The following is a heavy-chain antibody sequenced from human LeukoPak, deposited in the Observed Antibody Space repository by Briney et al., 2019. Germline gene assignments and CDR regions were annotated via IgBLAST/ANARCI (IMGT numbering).Heavy chain of an antibody. D-gene: IGHD4-17*01. CDR1: GFTFSSYG. CDR3: AKDSSFDDVTTIDY. V-gene: IGHV3-30*18. Sequence: GRSLRLSCAASGFTFSSYGTHWVRQAPGKGLEWVAVISYDGSNKYYADSVKGRFTISRDNSKNTLYLQMNSLRAEDTAVYYCAKDSSFDDVTTIDYWGQGTLVTVSS. CDR2: ISYDGSNK. J-gene: IGHJ4*02.